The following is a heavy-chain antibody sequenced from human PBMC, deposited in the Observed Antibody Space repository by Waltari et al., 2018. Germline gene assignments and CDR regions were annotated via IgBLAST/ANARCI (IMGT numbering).Heavy chain of an antibody. CDR1: GGSLSSSSYY. CDR2: IYYSGST. CDR3: ARVVGGDYFDY. V-gene: IGHV4-39*07. D-gene: IGHD1-26*01. J-gene: IGHJ4*02. Sequence: QLQLQESGPGLVKPSETLSLTCTVSGGSLSSSSYYWGWIRQPPGKGLEWIGSIYYSGSTYYNPSLKSRVTISVDTSKNQFSLKLSSVTAADTAVYYCARVVGGDYFDYWGQGTLVTVSS.